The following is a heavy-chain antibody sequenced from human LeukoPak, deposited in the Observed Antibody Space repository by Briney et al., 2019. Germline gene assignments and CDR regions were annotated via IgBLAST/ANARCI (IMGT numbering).Heavy chain of an antibody. D-gene: IGHD6-19*01. J-gene: IGHJ4*02. V-gene: IGHV3-23*01. Sequence: GGSLRLSCAASGFTFSSYGMNWVRQAPGKGLEWVSGISGSGGTTYYADSVKGRFSISRDNSKNSLSLQVSSLRAEDTAVYYCASSTGSGWYDFDYWGQGTLVTVSS. CDR3: ASSTGSGWYDFDY. CDR1: GFTFSSYG. CDR2: ISGSGGTT.